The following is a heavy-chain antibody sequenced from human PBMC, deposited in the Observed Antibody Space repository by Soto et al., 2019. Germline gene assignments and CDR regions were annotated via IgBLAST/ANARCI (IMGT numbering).Heavy chain of an antibody. CDR3: ARAGGAEFDP. J-gene: IGHJ5*02. CDR1: DGSFGAYY. CDR2: INHSGST. Sequence: QVQLQQWGAGLLKPSETLSLTCAVYDGSFGAYYWSWIRQPPGKGLEWIGEINHSGSTNYTPSLMRRHTMSVDTSKNHFSLNLSSVTAADTAVYYCARAGGAEFDPWGQGTLVSVSS. V-gene: IGHV4-34*01. D-gene: IGHD3-16*01.